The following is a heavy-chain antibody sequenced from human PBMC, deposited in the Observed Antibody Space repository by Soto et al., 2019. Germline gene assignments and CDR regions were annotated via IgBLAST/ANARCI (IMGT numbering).Heavy chain of an antibody. J-gene: IGHJ4*02. V-gene: IGHV4-34*09. CDR3: AREESRGFGGDY. D-gene: IGHD3-16*01. CDR1: GAYFSGYQ. Sequence: PSETLPLTYDVYGAYFSGYQWTWIRQTPGKGLEWIGDINDSGNTNYNPSLKSRVTISVDTSKNQFSLKLSSVTAADTAVYYCAREESRGFGGDYWGQGTLVTVSS. CDR2: INDSGNT.